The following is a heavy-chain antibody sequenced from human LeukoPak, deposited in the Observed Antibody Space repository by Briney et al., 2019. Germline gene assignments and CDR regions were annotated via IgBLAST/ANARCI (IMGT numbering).Heavy chain of an antibody. V-gene: IGHV1-69*05. CDR1: GGTFSSYA. CDR3: ARGQVYYYDSSGYRYYFDY. D-gene: IGHD3-22*01. CDR2: IIPTFGTA. J-gene: IGHJ4*02. Sequence: SVKVSCKASGGTFSSYAISWVRQAPGQGLEWMGGIIPTFGTANYAQKFQGRVTMTRDTSISTAYMELSRLRSDDTAVYYCARGQVYYYDSSGYRYYFDYWGQGTLVTVSS.